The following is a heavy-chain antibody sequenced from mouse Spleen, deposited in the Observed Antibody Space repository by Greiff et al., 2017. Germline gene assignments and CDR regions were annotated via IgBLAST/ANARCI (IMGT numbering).Heavy chain of an antibody. CDR2: ISSGSSTI. CDR1: GFTFSSFG. CDR3: ARRYDYDGYFDV. Sequence: EVQRVESGGGLVQPGGSRKLSCAASGFTFSSFGMHWVRQAPEKGLEWVAYISSGSSTIYYADTVKGRFTISRDNPKNTLFLQMTSLRSEDTAMYYCARRYDYDGYFDVWGAGTTVTVSS. J-gene: IGHJ1*01. V-gene: IGHV5-17*02. D-gene: IGHD2-4*01.